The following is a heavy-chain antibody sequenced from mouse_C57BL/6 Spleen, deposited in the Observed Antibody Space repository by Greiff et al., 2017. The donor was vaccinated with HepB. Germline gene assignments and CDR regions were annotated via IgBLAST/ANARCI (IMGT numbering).Heavy chain of an antibody. CDR1: GYSITSGYY. D-gene: IGHD2-2*01. V-gene: IGHV3-6*01. CDR3: AREDGYDWGYFDV. CDR2: ISYDGSN. Sequence: ESGPGLVKPSQSLSLTCSVTGYSITSGYYWNWIRQFPGNKLEWMGYISYDGSNNYNPSLKNRISITRDTSKNQFFLKLNSVTTEDTATYYCAREDGYDWGYFDVWGTGTTVTVSS. J-gene: IGHJ1*03.